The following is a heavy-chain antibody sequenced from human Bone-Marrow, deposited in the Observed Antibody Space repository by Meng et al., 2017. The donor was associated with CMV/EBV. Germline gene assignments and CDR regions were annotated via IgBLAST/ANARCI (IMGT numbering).Heavy chain of an antibody. Sequence: GSLRLSSAVYGGSFSGYYWSWIRQPPGKGLEWIGEINHSGSTNYNPSRKSRVTISVDTSKNQFTLKLSSVTAADTAVYYCAREWELLVNWFDPSGQGTLVAVSS. CDR3: AREWELLVNWFDP. V-gene: IGHV4-34*01. CDR2: INHSGST. D-gene: IGHD1-26*01. CDR1: GGSFSGYY. J-gene: IGHJ5*02.